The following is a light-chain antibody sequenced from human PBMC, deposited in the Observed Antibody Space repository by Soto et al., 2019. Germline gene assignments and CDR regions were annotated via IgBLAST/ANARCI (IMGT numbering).Light chain of an antibody. J-gene: IGKJ5*01. CDR2: FAS. Sequence: IQLTQSPSPLSASFGDKAPLTCRASQGISSYLAWYQQKPGKAPKLLIYFASTLESGVPSRFSGSGSGTDFTLTISNLQPEDLATYYCQQLNTYPITFGQGTRLEIK. CDR1: QGISSY. CDR3: QQLNTYPIT. V-gene: IGKV1-9*01.